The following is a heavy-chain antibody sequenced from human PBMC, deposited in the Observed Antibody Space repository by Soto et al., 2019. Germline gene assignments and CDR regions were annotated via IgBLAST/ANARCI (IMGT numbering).Heavy chain of an antibody. CDR1: GFTFSGSA. V-gene: IGHV3-73*01. Sequence: EVQLVESGGGLVQPGGSLKLSCAASGFTFSGSAMHWVRQASGKGLEWVGRIRSKANSYATAYAASVKGRFTISSDDSKNTADLQMNSLKTEDTAVYYCTAQGSALFDYWGQGTLVTVSS. J-gene: IGHJ4*02. CDR2: IRSKANSYAT. CDR3: TAQGSALFDY.